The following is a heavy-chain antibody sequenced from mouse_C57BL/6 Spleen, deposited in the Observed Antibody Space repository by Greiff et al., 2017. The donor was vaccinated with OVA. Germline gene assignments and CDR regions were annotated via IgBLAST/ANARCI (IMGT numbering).Heavy chain of an antibody. CDR3: TSEYEFITTVVAGYYAMDY. V-gene: IGHV1-15*01. D-gene: IGHD1-1*01. CDR2: IDPETGGT. CDR1: GYTFTDYE. Sequence: VQLQQSGAELVRPGASVTLSCKASGYTFTDYEMHWVKQTPVHGLEWIGAIDPETGGTAYNQKFKGKAILTSDKSSSTAYMELRSLTSEDSAVYYCTSEYEFITTVVAGYYAMDYWGQGTSVTVSS. J-gene: IGHJ4*01.